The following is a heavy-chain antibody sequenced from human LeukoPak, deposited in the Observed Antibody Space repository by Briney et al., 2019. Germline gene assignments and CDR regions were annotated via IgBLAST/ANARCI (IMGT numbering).Heavy chain of an antibody. CDR2: IHYTGSP. D-gene: IGHD3-10*01. CDR3: ARGGRYGSENYYYY. V-gene: IGHV4-59*01. Sequence: SETLSLTCTVSGGSNYWSWIRQPPGKGLEWIAYIHYTGSPNYNPSLKSRVTISIDTSKNQFSLKLSSVTAADTAVYYCARGGRYGSENYYYYWGQGTLVTVSS. CDR1: GGSNY. J-gene: IGHJ4*02.